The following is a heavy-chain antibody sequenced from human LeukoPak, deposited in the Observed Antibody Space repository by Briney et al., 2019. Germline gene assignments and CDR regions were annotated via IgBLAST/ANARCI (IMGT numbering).Heavy chain of an antibody. CDR1: GGSISSGDYY. J-gene: IGHJ4*02. D-gene: IGHD3-10*01. CDR3: ARDGSGSLVFDY. V-gene: IGHV4-30-4*01. Sequence: SETLSLTCTVSGGSISSGDYYWSWIRQPPGTGLEWIGYIYYSGSTSYNPSLKSRVTISVDTSKNQFSLTLSSVTAADTAVYYCARDGSGSLVFDYWGQGTLVTVSS. CDR2: IYYSGST.